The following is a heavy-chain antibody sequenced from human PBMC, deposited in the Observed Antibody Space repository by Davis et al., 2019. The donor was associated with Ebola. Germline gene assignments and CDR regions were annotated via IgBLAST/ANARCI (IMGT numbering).Heavy chain of an antibody. J-gene: IGHJ2*01. Sequence: SDTRSPTFTVSGASLRSYYWTWTLQPPGRGPKWIGSVHSSGSTTYNPSLKSRVSISVDTTKNQCALNLRSVTAADPAVYYCARGQGLVPMPTFWYFDLWGRGTLVTVSS. CDR2: VHSSGST. D-gene: IGHD6-19*01. CDR1: GASLRSYY. CDR3: ARGQGLVPMPTFWYFDL. V-gene: IGHV4-59*01.